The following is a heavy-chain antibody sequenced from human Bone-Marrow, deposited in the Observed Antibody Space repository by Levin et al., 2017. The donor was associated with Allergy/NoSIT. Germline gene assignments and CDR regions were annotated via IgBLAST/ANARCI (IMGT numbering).Heavy chain of an antibody. CDR3: ARDGVYGDTGYFGY. J-gene: IGHJ4*02. Sequence: GGSLRLSCAASGFTVSTNYMSWVRQAPGKGLEWVSVIYSGGNTYYEHSVKGRFTIARDNSKNTLYLQMNSQGGEETAVDYGARDGVYGDTGYFGYWGQGTLVAVSA. D-gene: IGHD4-17*01. V-gene: IGHV3-66*02. CDR1: GFTVSTNY. CDR2: IYSGGNT.